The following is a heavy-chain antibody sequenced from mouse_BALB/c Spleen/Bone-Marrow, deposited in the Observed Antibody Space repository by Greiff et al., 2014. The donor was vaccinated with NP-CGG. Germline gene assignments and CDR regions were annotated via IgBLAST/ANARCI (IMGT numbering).Heavy chain of an antibody. J-gene: IGHJ3*01. CDR3: ARHDYAY. CDR1: GFTFSSYA. Sequence: EVQLVESGGGLVKPGGSLKLSCAASGFTFSSYAMSWVRQTPEKRLEWVATISSGGSYTYYPDSVKGRFTISRDNAKNTLYLQISSLRSEDTAMYYCARHDYAYWGQGTLVTVSA. CDR2: ISSGGSYT. D-gene: IGHD2-4*01. V-gene: IGHV5-9-3*01.